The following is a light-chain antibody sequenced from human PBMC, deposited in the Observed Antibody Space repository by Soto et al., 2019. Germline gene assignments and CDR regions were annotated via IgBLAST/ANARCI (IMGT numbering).Light chain of an antibody. CDR1: QSISSW. Sequence: EIQMTQSPSSLAASVGDRVTITCRASQSISSWLAWYQQKPGKAPKLLIYDASSLESGVPSRFSGSGSGTEFTLTISSLQPDDFATYYCQQYNSYSGTFGQGTRLEIK. V-gene: IGKV1-5*01. CDR2: DAS. J-gene: IGKJ5*01. CDR3: QQYNSYSGT.